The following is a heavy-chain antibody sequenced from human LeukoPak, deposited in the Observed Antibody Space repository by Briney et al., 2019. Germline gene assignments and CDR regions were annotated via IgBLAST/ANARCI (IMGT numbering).Heavy chain of an antibody. Sequence: GGSLRLSCAPSGFTSSDHYMSWIREAPGEGLWWVSYISSSSSYTNYADSAKGRFTISRDNAKKSLYLQMNSLRAEDTAVYYCARRAMVWGVMNAFDIWGRGTMVTVSS. CDR2: ISSSSSYT. CDR1: GFTSSDHY. D-gene: IGHD3-10*01. J-gene: IGHJ3*02. V-gene: IGHV3-11*06. CDR3: ARRAMVWGVMNAFDI.